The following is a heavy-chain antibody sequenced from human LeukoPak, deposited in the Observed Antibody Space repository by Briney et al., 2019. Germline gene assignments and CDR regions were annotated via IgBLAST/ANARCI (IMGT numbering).Heavy chain of an antibody. CDR2: IIPIFGTA. D-gene: IGHD2-21*01. V-gene: IGHV1-69*13. Sequence: SVKVSCKASGGTFSNYAISWVRQAPGQGLEWMGGIIPIFGTANYAQKFQGRVTITADESTSTAYMELSSLRSEDTAVYYCARTVLSVDYYGMDVWGQGTTVTVSS. CDR1: GGTFSNYA. CDR3: ARTVLSVDYYGMDV. J-gene: IGHJ6*02.